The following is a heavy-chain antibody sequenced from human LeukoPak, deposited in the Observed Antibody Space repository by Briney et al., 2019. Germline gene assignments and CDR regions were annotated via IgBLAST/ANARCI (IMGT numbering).Heavy chain of an antibody. J-gene: IGHJ4*02. CDR3: AKSPPPSDRGDFSYHFDF. Sequence: GGSLRLSCAASGFTFGTCAMSWVRQAPGKGLEWVAGIASSLGATYYADSVKGRFRISRDNSKSTLNLQMNRLRTEDTAIYYCAKSPPPSDRGDFSYHFDFWGRGTLVTVSS. V-gene: IGHV3-23*01. CDR1: GFTFGTCA. D-gene: IGHD4-17*01. CDR2: IASSLGAT.